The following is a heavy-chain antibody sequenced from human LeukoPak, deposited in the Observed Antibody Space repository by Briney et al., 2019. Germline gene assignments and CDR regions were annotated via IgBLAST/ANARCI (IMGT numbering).Heavy chain of an antibody. CDR3: AREGIQVWLPDSY. J-gene: IGHJ4*02. CDR1: GYTFTSYG. D-gene: IGHD5-18*01. Sequence: ASVKVSCKTSGYTFTSYGISWVRHAPGQGLEWMGWISGYNGNTNYAQKFQGRVTMTTDTSTSTAYMELRSLRSDDTAVYYCAREGIQVWLPDSYWGQGPLVTVPS. V-gene: IGHV1-18*01. CDR2: ISGYNGNT.